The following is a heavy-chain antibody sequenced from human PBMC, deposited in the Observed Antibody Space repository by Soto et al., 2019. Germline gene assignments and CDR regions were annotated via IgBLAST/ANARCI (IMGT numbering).Heavy chain of an antibody. CDR2: IYYRGST. J-gene: IGHJ4*02. V-gene: IGHV4-59*01. Sequence: SETLSLTCTVSGGSITSYYWSWIRQPPGKGLEWIGYIYYRGSTNLNPSLKSRVTISVDISKNQFSLKLSSVTAADTAVYYCAGLDAVANYFDYWGQGTLVTVSS. D-gene: IGHD1-1*01. CDR1: GGSITSYY. CDR3: AGLDAVANYFDY.